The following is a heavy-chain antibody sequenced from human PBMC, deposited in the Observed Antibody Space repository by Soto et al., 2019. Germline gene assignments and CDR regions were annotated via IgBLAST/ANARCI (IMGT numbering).Heavy chain of an antibody. V-gene: IGHV1-2*04. D-gene: IGHD3-10*01. Sequence: ASVKVSCKASGYIFSGHYIHWVRQAPGQGLEWLGWINCNNGGANFAQKFQGWVTMTRDASTSTVYMEMRSLKSDDTAVYYCARGAQEGSEFVHFYLDVWGKGTTVTVSS. CDR3: ARGAQEGSEFVHFYLDV. CDR2: INCNNGGA. J-gene: IGHJ6*03. CDR1: GYIFSGHY.